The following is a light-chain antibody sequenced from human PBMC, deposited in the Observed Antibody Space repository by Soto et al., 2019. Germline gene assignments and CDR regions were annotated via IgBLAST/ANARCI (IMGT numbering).Light chain of an antibody. CDR3: QSYDSSLSGSV. CDR1: SSNIGAGYD. CDR2: GNS. Sequence: QSVLXQPPSXSGAXGQRVTISXXGSSSNIGAGYDVHWYQQLPGTAPKLLIYGNSNRPSGVPDRFSGSKSGTSASLAITGLQAEDEADYYCQSYDSSLSGSVFGGGTKLTVL. J-gene: IGLJ2*01. V-gene: IGLV1-40*01.